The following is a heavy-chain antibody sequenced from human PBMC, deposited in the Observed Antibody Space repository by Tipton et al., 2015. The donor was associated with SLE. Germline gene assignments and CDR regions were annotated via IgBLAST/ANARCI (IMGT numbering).Heavy chain of an antibody. CDR3: ARWVQTYYYYYMDV. CDR1: GGSISSGGYY. Sequence: TLSLTCTVSGGSISSGGYYWSWIRQHPGKGLEWIGYIYYSGSTHYNPSLKSRVTISVDTSKNQFSLELGSVTAADTAVYYCARWVQTYYYYYMDVWGKGTTVTVSS. CDR2: IYYSGST. V-gene: IGHV4-31*03. J-gene: IGHJ6*03. D-gene: IGHD4/OR15-4a*01.